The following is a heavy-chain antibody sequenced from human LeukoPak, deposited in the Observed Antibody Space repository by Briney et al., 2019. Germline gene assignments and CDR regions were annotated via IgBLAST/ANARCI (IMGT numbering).Heavy chain of an antibody. D-gene: IGHD3-3*01. J-gene: IGHJ5*02. CDR2: IYYSGST. V-gene: IGHV4-59*12. CDR1: GGSISSYY. CDR3: ARTSADYDFWSGYSNWFDP. Sequence: SETLSLTCTVSGGSISSYYWSWIRQPPGKGLEWIGYIYYSGSTNYNPSLKSRVTISVDTSKNQFSLKLSSVTAADTAVYYCARTSADYDFWSGYSNWFDPWGQGTLVTVSS.